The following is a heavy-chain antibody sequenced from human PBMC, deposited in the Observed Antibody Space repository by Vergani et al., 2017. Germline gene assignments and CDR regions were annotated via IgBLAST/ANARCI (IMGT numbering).Heavy chain of an antibody. CDR2: IKSDGRT. J-gene: IGHJ4*01. D-gene: IGHD2-15*01. Sequence: EVQLVESGGGLAQPGGSLRVSCSASGFRVTTYYMSWVRQAPGKGLEWVSVIKSDGRTSYAESVRGRFTISRDTSRNAVYLQMNILRVEDTGVYYCTRSECSGTTCYGHYFDLWGHGFLVTVSS. CDR3: TRSECSGTTCYGHYFDL. V-gene: IGHV3-66*02. CDR1: GFRVTTYY.